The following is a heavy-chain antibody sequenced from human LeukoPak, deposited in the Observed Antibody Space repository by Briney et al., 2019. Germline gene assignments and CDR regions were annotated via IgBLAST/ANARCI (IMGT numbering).Heavy chain of an antibody. CDR3: ARADDYVWGSYYFDY. Sequence: SETLSLTCTVSGGSISNYYWGWIRQPPGKGLEWIGSIYHSGSTYYNPSLKSRVTISVDTSKNQFSLKLSSVTAADTAVYYCARADDYVWGSYYFDYWGQGTLVTVSS. CDR2: IYHSGST. V-gene: IGHV4-38-2*02. CDR1: GGSISNYY. D-gene: IGHD3-16*01. J-gene: IGHJ4*02.